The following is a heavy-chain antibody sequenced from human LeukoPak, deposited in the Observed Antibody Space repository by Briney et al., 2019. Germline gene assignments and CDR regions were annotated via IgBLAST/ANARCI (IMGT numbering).Heavy chain of an antibody. CDR2: ISGSSGNT. CDR3: ARGTVSGADYYYMDV. Sequence: ASVKVSCKASGYTFTSYGINWVRQAPGQGLKWMGWISGSSGNTKYAQKLQGRVTMTTDTSTRTAYMELRSLTSDDTAVYYCARGTVSGADYYYMDVWGKGTTVTVSS. D-gene: IGHD4-11*01. J-gene: IGHJ6*03. V-gene: IGHV1-18*01. CDR1: GYTFTSYG.